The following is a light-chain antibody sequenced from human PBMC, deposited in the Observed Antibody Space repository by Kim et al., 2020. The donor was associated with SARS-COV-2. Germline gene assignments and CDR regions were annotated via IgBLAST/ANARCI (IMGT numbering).Light chain of an antibody. J-gene: IGKJ1*01. V-gene: IGKV1-5*01. CDR3: QQYNSYPWT. Sequence: ASVGDRVTITCRASQSIRSWLAWDQQKPGKAPKLLIYDASSLASGVPSRFSGTGSGTEFTLTISSLQPDDFATYYCQQYNSYPWTFGQGTKVDIK. CDR2: DAS. CDR1: QSIRSW.